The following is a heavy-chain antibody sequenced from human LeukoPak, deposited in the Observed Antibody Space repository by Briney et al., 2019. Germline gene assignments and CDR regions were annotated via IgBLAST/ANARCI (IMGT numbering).Heavy chain of an antibody. Sequence: PSETLSLTCTVSDDSISSGGYIWGWIRQPPGKGPEWLGSIYRSGTTNSNTSLRGRVSIIMDSSKKQFSLKLNSVTAADTAVYFCVRGDPPDAFNIWSQGTKVTVSS. CDR3: VRGDPPDAFNI. D-gene: IGHD2-21*02. V-gene: IGHV4-30-2*01. CDR1: DDSISSGGYI. CDR2: IYRSGTT. J-gene: IGHJ3*02.